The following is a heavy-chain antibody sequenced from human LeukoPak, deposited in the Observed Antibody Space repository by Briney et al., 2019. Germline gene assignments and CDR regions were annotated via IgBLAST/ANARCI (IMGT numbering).Heavy chain of an antibody. J-gene: IGHJ6*02. V-gene: IGHV3-7*03. D-gene: IGHD3-16*01. CDR3: ARGGGLDV. CDR2: INHNGNVN. CDR1: GFTFSRYW. Sequence: QTGGSLRLSCAASGFTFSRYWMNWARQAPGKGLEWVASINHNGNVNYYVDSVKGRFTISRDNAKNSLYLQMSNLRAEDTAVYSCARGGGLDVWGQGATVTVSS.